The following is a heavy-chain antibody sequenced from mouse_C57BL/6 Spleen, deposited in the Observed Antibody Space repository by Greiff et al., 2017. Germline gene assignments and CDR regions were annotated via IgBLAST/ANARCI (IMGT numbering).Heavy chain of an antibody. Sequence: DVMLVESGGDLVKPGGSLKLSCAASGFTFSSSGMSWVRQTPDKRLEWVATISSGGSYTYYPDSVKGRFTISRDNAKNTLYLQMSSLKSEDTAMDYCARQGYGSIYAMDYWGQGTSVTVSS. CDR2: ISSGGSYT. V-gene: IGHV5-6*02. CDR1: GFTFSSSG. CDR3: ARQGYGSIYAMDY. D-gene: IGHD1-1*01. J-gene: IGHJ4*01.